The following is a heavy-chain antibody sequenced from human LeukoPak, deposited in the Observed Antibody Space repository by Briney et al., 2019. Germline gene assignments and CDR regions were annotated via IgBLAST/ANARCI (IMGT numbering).Heavy chain of an antibody. D-gene: IGHD6-19*01. CDR3: ARERYSSGWYSPRGWFDP. V-gene: IGHV4-34*01. CDR1: GGSFSGYY. Sequence: PSETLSLTCAVYGGSFSGYYWSWIRQPPGKGLEWIGEINHSGSTNYNPSLKSRVTISVDTSKNQFSLKLSSVTAADTAVYYCARERYSSGWYSPRGWFDPWGQGTVVTVSS. J-gene: IGHJ5*02. CDR2: INHSGST.